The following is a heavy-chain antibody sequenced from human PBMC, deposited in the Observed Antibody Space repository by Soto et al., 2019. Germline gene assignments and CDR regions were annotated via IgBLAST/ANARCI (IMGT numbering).Heavy chain of an antibody. D-gene: IGHD3-3*01. CDR1: GFTFSSYG. CDR3: ARDVSGYYDFWSGYPYYYYGMDV. Sequence: PGGSLRLSCAASGFTFSSYGMHWVRQAPGKGLEWVAVIWYDGSNKYYADSVKGRFTISRDNSKNTLYLQMNSLRAEDTAVYYCARDVSGYYDFWSGYPYYYYGMDVWGQGTTVTVSS. V-gene: IGHV3-33*01. CDR2: IWYDGSNK. J-gene: IGHJ6*02.